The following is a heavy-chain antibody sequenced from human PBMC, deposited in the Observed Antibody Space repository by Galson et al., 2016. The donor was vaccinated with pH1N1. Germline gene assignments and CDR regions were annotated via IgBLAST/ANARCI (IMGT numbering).Heavy chain of an antibody. CDR2: ISRSGSTI. J-gene: IGHJ4*02. CDR1: GFAFSSYE. Sequence: SLRLSCAASGFAFSSYEMNWVRQTPGKGLEWVSHISRSGSTIHYADSVKGRFTVSRDNAKNSLYLQMNSLRAEATAVYYCARPAEQQWLVILPFGYWGQGILGTVSS. D-gene: IGHD6-19*01. CDR3: ARPAEQQWLVILPFGY. V-gene: IGHV3-48*03.